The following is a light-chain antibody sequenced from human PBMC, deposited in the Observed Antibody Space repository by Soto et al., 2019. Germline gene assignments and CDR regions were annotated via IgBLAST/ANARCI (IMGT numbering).Light chain of an antibody. V-gene: IGKV3-15*01. CDR1: QSVSSN. CDR2: GAS. J-gene: IGKJ1*01. CDR3: QQYNNWPPGT. Sequence: EIVMTQSPATLPVSPGERATLSCSASQSVSSNLAWYQQKPGQAPRLLLYGASTRATGIPARLSGRGSGTEFTLTISSQQSEDFAVYYCQQYNNWPPGTFGQGTKVEIK.